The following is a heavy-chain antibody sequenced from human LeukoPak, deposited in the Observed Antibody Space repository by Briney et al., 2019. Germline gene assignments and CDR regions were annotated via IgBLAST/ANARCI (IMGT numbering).Heavy chain of an antibody. J-gene: IGHJ4*02. V-gene: IGHV1-8*01. CDR2: MIPNSGNT. CDR3: ARANKPYSSCRDLYY. Sequence: ASVKVSCKASGCTFTSYDINWVRQASGQGLDWMGWMIPNSGNTGYAQKFQGRVTITRNTSISKAYMELSSLSSAATDGYVCARANKPYSSCRDLYYWGQGTLVTVSS. CDR1: GCTFTSYD. D-gene: IGHD6-6*01.